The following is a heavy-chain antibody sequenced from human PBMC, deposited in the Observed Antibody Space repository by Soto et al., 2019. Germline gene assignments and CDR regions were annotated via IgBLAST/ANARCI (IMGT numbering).Heavy chain of an antibody. Sequence: PSQTLSLTCAISGDSVSSNSAAWNWVRQSPSRGLEWLGRTYYRSKWYDDYAVSVKSRITINPDKSKNQFSLHLNSVTPEDTAVYYCARGAGRGYCSGNTCYSPYNYYGMDVWGQGTTVTVSS. V-gene: IGHV6-1*01. D-gene: IGHD2-15*01. CDR1: GDSVSSNSAA. CDR2: TYYRSKWYD. CDR3: ARGAGRGYCSGNTCYSPYNYYGMDV. J-gene: IGHJ6*02.